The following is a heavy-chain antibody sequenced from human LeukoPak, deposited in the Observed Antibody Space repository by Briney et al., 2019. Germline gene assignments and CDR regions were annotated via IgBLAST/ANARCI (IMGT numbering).Heavy chain of an antibody. D-gene: IGHD3-9*01. CDR1: GFTFSSYA. CDR3: AKDEKPGNFDWLFGSDY. CDR2: ISGSGGST. V-gene: IGHV3-23*01. J-gene: IGHJ4*02. Sequence: GGSLRLSCAASGFTFSSYAMSWVRQAPGKGLEWVSAISGSGGSTYYADSVKGRFTISRDNAKNSLYLQMNSLRAEDTAVYYCAKDEKPGNFDWLFGSDYWGQGTLVTVSS.